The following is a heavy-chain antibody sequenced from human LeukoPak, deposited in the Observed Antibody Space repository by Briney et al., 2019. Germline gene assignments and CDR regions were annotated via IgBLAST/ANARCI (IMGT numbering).Heavy chain of an antibody. CDR2: INHSGST. D-gene: IGHD2-2*02. CDR3: ARRRCSSTSCYRQKYYFDY. V-gene: IGHV4-34*01. CDR1: GGSFSGYY. Sequence: SETLSLTCAVYGGSFSGYYWSWIRQPPGKGLEWIGEINHSGSTNYNPSLKSRVTISVDTSKNQFSLKLSSVTAADTAVYYCARRRCSSTSCYRQKYYFDYWGQGALVTVSS. J-gene: IGHJ4*02.